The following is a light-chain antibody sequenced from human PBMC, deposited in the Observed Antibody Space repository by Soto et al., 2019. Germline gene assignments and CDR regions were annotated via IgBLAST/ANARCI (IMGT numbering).Light chain of an antibody. J-gene: IGLJ1*01. Sequence: QSALTQPASVSGSPGQSITISCTGTSSDVGSYNLVSWYQQPPGEAPKLMIYEGSKRPSGVSNRFSGSKSGNTASLTISGLKVEDEADYYCCSSGGSPTYVFGTGTQLTVL. V-gene: IGLV2-23*01. CDR3: CSSGGSPTYV. CDR1: SSDVGSYNL. CDR2: EGS.